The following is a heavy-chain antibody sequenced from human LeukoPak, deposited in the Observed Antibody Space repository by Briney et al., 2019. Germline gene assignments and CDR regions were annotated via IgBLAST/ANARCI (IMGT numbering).Heavy chain of an antibody. D-gene: IGHD2-15*01. V-gene: IGHV4-39*01. Sequence: SETLSLTCTVSGGSISSYYWGWIRQPPGKGLEWIGNIYFSGSTYYNPSLKSRVTISVDTSKNQFSLKLTSLTAADTAVYYCARYGRRGLLDAFDIWGQGTMVTVSS. CDR2: IYFSGST. CDR1: GGSISSYY. CDR3: ARYGRRGLLDAFDI. J-gene: IGHJ3*02.